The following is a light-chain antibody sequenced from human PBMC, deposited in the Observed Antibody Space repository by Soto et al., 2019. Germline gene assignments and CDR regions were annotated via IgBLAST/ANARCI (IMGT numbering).Light chain of an antibody. Sequence: EIVLTQSPATLSLSPGERATLSCRASQTISIYLAWYQQKPGQAPRLLIYDASNRATGIPARFSGSGSGTQFTLTISSLEPEDSAVYYCQQRDKWPITFGPGTRLEIK. V-gene: IGKV3-11*01. J-gene: IGKJ5*01. CDR2: DAS. CDR3: QQRDKWPIT. CDR1: QTISIY.